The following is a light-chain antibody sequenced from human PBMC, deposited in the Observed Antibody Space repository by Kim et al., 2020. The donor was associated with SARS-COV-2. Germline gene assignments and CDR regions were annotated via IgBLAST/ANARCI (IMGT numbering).Light chain of an antibody. Sequence: GHMSTISIYGAIPRIGGNYVYGYQELPGTAPYLLFYRKYQRPLGVPDRFYGSRSGTSASLAIRGLRSEDEADYYCATWDDSLSGRVFGGGTQLTVL. J-gene: IGLJ2*01. CDR3: ATWDDSLSGRV. V-gene: IGLV1-47*01. CDR2: RKY. CDR1: IPRIGGNY.